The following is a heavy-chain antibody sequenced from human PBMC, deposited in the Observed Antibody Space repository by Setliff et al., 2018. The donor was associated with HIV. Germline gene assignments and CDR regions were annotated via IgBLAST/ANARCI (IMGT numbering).Heavy chain of an antibody. CDR3: TRVAVITDDAFDV. V-gene: IGHV1-46*01. D-gene: IGHD3-16*01. CDR2: INPRGETT. J-gene: IGHJ3*01. CDR1: GYTFTGYY. Sequence: GASVKVSCKASGYTFTGYYMHWVRQAPGQGLEWMGMINPRGETTNYAQKFQGRVTMTRDTSTSTVYMELSSLRSEDTAFYYCTRVAVITDDAFDVWGQGTMVTVSS.